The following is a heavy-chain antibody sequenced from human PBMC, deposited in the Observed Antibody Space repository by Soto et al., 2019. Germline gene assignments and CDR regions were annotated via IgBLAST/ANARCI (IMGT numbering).Heavy chain of an antibody. CDR3: ARGIYDSSGYFGN. CDR1: CGTFSNYA. D-gene: IGHD3-22*01. J-gene: IGHJ4*02. Sequence: GXSGKVCFKASCGTFSNYAISWVRQAPGQGLEWMGGIIPIFGATNYAQKFQGRVKITADESTSTAYMELSSLRSEDTAVFYCARGIYDSSGYFGNWGQGTLVTVYS. V-gene: IGHV1-69*13. CDR2: IIPIFGAT.